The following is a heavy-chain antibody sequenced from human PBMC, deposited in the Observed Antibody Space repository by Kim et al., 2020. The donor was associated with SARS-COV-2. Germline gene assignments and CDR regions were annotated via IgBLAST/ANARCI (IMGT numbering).Heavy chain of an antibody. J-gene: IGHJ5*01. CDR3: ARMRQQLIPAIFDP. V-gene: IGHV4-39*07. D-gene: IGHD6-13*01. CDR1: GASISRGGYC. Sequence: SETLSLTCIVSGASISRGGYCWGWLRQRQGKELEGIMSLYYSGSYYYNPYLESRVTISVDTYKNQFSLRLKSVTAADTAVYFCARMRQQLIPAIFDPWGQRNLVTVSS. CDR2: LYYSGSY.